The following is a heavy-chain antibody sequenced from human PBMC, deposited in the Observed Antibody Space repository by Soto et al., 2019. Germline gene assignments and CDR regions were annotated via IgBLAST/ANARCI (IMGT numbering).Heavy chain of an antibody. J-gene: IGHJ6*02. CDR3: ARDIDGYYGMDV. V-gene: IGHV4-61*01. Sequence: SATLSLTCTVSGGSVSSGSYYWSWIRQPPGKGLEWIGYIYYSGSTNYNPSLKSRVTISVDTSKNQFSLKLSSVTAADTAVYYCARDIDGYYGMDVWGQGTTVTVSS. D-gene: IGHD2-15*01. CDR2: IYYSGST. CDR1: GGSVSSGSYY.